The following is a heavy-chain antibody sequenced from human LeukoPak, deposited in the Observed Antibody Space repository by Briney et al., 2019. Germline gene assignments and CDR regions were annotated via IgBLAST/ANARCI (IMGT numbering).Heavy chain of an antibody. CDR2: VHPEDSDA. CDR1: GYNFTKYG. J-gene: IGHJ4*02. D-gene: IGHD5-18*01. CDR3: ARFERYKFELYFGL. Sequence: GESLKISCQGSGYNFTKYGIGWVRQMPGKGLEWMGIVHPEDSDARYSPSFQGQVTISADKSISTAYLQWSSLKASDTAMYYCARFERYKFELYFGLWGQGTQVTVSS. V-gene: IGHV5-51*01.